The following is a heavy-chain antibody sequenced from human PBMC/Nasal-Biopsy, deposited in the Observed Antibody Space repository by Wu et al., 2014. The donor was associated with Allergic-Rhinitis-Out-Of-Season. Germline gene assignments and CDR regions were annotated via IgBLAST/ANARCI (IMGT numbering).Heavy chain of an antibody. D-gene: IGHD6-19*01. CDR2: VSGYNGSR. Sequence: KVSCKASGYTFISYGISWVRQAPGQRPEWLGWVSGYNGSRNYAQKFQARVTLNTDTSTNTAYMELTSLTSDDTAVYYCARGPEGFTVAGTPLGHWGQGTQVTVSS. V-gene: IGHV1-18*01. CDR3: ARGPEGFTVAGTPLGH. J-gene: IGHJ4*02. CDR1: GYTFISYG.